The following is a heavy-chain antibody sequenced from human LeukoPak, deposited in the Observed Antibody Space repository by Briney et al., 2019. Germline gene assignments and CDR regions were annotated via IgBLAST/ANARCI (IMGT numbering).Heavy chain of an antibody. J-gene: IGHJ3*02. CDR2: IYYNGNT. V-gene: IGHV4-39*01. CDR1: GGSIGGHTFY. Sequence: SETLSLTCNVSGGSIGGHTFYWDWIRQPPGKGLEWIATIYYNGNTFYNPSLKSRVAISIDMSKSQFSLHLSSVSAADTAVYYWGKLTARGGNRGVFDIWGQGKMVTVFS. CDR3: GKLTARGGNRGVFDI. D-gene: IGHD4-23*01.